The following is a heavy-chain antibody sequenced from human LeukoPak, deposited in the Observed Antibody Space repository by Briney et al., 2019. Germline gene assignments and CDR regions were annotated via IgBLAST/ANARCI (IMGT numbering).Heavy chain of an antibody. Sequence: GGPLRLSCAASGFTFSSYSMNWVRQAPGKGLEWVSSISSSSYIYYADSVKGRFTISRDNAKNSLYLQMNSLRAEDTAVYYCARDRFGDYYDSSGYNWFDPWGQGTLVTVSS. V-gene: IGHV3-21*01. CDR3: ARDRFGDYYDSSGYNWFDP. J-gene: IGHJ5*02. CDR2: ISSSSYI. D-gene: IGHD3-22*01. CDR1: GFTFSSYS.